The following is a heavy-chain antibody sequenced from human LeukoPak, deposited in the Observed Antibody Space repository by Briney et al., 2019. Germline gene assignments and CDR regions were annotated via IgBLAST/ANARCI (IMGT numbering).Heavy chain of an antibody. CDR2: IYYSGSA. J-gene: IGHJ4*02. CDR1: GGSISSSNYY. CDR3: ARPAYDILTAYYYIDY. Sequence: SETLSLTCTVSGGSISSSNYYWGWIRQPPGKGLEWIGTIYYSGSAYYNPSLKSRVTISVDTSKNQFSLKLSSVTAADTAVYYWARPAYDILTAYYYIDYWGQGTLVTVSS. D-gene: IGHD3-9*01. V-gene: IGHV4-39*01.